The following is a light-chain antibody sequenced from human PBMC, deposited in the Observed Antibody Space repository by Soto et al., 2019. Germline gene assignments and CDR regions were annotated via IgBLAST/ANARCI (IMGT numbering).Light chain of an antibody. J-gene: IGKJ5*01. CDR3: HQRSNWPPDT. CDR1: QSVSSY. V-gene: IGKV3-11*01. CDR2: DAS. Sequence: EIVLTQSPGTLSLSPGERATLSCRASQSVSSYLAWYQQKPGQAPRLLIYDASNRATGVPARFSGSGSGTDFTLTISSLEPEDFAVYYCHQRSNWPPDTFGQGTRLEIK.